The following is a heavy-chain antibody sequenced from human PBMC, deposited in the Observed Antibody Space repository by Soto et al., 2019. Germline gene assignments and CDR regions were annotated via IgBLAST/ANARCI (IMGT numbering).Heavy chain of an antibody. V-gene: IGHV3-30-3*02. Sequence: QVQLVESGGGVVQPGRSLRLSCAASGFTFSSYAMHWVRQAPGKGLEWVAVISYDGSNKYYADSVQGRFTISSDNSKNLLHLQKNSLVAEDTAVYYVGRGESGYDSLHFDYWGQGTMVTVSS. CDR1: GFTFSSYA. CDR2: ISYDGSNK. J-gene: IGHJ4*02. CDR3: GRGESGYDSLHFDY. D-gene: IGHD5-12*01.